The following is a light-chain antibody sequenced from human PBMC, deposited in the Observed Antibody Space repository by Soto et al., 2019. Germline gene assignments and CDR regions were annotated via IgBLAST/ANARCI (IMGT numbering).Light chain of an antibody. Sequence: EVVMTQSPATLSVSPGDRATLSCRASQSVNSNLAWYQQRPGQAPRLLIYGASTRATGIPARFSGSGSGTEFTLTISSLQSEDFAVYYCQQYNNRPPNTFGQGTKLEIK. J-gene: IGKJ2*01. CDR1: QSVNSN. V-gene: IGKV3-15*01. CDR2: GAS. CDR3: QQYNNRPPNT.